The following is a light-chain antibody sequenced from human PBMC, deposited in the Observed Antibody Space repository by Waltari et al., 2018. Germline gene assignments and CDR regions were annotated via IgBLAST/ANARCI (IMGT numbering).Light chain of an antibody. CDR3: QQYNNWPPT. J-gene: IGKJ3*01. Sequence: VMTHSPATLSVSPGERVILSCRASQSIRNNLAWYQQKHDQAPRLLIYGASTRATGTAARFSGSGSGTEFTLTISSLQSEDFALYFCQQYNNWPPTFGPGTKVD. CDR1: QSIRNN. CDR2: GAS. V-gene: IGKV3-15*01.